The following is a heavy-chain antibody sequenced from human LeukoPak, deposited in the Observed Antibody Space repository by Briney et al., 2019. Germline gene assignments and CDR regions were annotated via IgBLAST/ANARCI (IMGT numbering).Heavy chain of an antibody. V-gene: IGHV4-59*01. CDR2: IYYSGST. Sequence: SETLSLTCAVYGGSFSGYYWSWIRQPPGKGLEWIGYIYYSGSTNYNPSLKSRVTISVDTSKNQFSLKLSSVTAADTAVYYCARVNLVGATGFAFDIWGQGTMVTVSS. J-gene: IGHJ3*02. CDR3: ARVNLVGATGFAFDI. D-gene: IGHD1-26*01. CDR1: GGSFSGYY.